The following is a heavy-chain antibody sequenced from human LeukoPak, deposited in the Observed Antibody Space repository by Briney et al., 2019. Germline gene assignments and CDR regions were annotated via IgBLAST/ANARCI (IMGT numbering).Heavy chain of an antibody. CDR2: INHSGST. CDR1: GGSFSGYY. V-gene: IGHV4-34*01. Sequence: SAALFPTCAVYGGSFSGYYRSWIRQPPGKRLEGIGEINHSGSTNYNPSLKSRVTISVDTSKNQFSLKLSSVTAADTAVYYCARHPLAPNYYDSSGYYFDYWGQGTLVSVSS. D-gene: IGHD3-22*01. J-gene: IGHJ4*02. CDR3: ARHPLAPNYYDSSGYYFDY.